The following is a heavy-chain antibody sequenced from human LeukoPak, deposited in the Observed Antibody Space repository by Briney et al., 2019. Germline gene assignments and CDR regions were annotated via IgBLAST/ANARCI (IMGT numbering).Heavy chain of an antibody. CDR2: ISDSGGRT. D-gene: IGHD3-22*01. CDR1: GITLSNYG. J-gene: IGHJ4*02. Sequence: GGSLRLSCAVSGITLSNYGMSWVRQAPGEGLEWGAGISDSGGRTNYADSVRGRFTISRDNPKNTPYLQMNSLRAEDTAVYFCAKRGVVIRVILVGFHKEAYYFDSWGQGALVTVSS. CDR3: AKRGVVIRVILVGFHKEAYYFDS. V-gene: IGHV3-23*01.